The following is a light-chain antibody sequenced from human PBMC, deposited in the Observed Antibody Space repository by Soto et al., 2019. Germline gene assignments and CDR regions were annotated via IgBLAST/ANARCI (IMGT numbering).Light chain of an antibody. Sequence: EIVLTQSPGTLSLSPGERATLSCRASQSVSSSYLGWYQQKPGQAPRLLIYGASSRATGIPDRFSGSGSGTDFTLPISRLEPEDFAVYYCQQYGSSPLTFGGGTKVEIK. CDR3: QQYGSSPLT. CDR1: QSVSSSY. J-gene: IGKJ4*01. V-gene: IGKV3-20*01. CDR2: GAS.